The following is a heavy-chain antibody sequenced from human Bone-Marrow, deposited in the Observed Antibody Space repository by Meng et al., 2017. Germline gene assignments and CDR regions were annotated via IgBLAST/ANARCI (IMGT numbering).Heavy chain of an antibody. CDR1: GYSISSGYY. CDR3: GRDSSSWFFNY. D-gene: IGHD6-13*01. J-gene: IGHJ4*02. V-gene: IGHV4-38-2*02. Sequence: SETLSLTCTVSGYSISSGYYWGWIRQPPGKGLEWIESIYHSGSTYYNPSLRGRLSISVDTSKNQFFLRLSSVTAADTAVSYCGRDSSSWFFNYWGQGTLVTVSS. CDR2: IYHSGST.